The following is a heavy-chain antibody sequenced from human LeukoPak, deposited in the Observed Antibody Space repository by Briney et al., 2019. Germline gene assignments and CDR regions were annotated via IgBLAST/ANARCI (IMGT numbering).Heavy chain of an antibody. CDR2: VNADGGNT. V-gene: IGHV3-23*01. D-gene: IGHD1-26*01. CDR3: TKRVKYGGTWDHFAD. J-gene: IGHJ4*02. Sequence: GGSLRLSCAASGFTFDNYRMSWVRQPPGKGLEWVSTVNADGGNTYYADSVKGRFTTSRDNSKSTLILQMNSLRVEDTALYYCTKRVKYGGTWDHFADWGQGTLVTVSS. CDR1: GFTFDNYR.